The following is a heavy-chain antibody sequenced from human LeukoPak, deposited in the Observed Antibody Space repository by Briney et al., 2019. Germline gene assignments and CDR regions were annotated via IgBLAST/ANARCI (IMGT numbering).Heavy chain of an antibody. J-gene: IGHJ5*02. Sequence: SCKASGYTFTGYYMHWVRQAPGKGLVWVSRINSDGSSTNYADSVKGRFTISRDNAKNTLYLQMNSLRAEDTAVYYCARVRGESPRWFDPWGQGTLVTVSS. V-gene: IGHV3-74*01. D-gene: IGHD3-10*01. CDR2: INSDGSST. CDR3: ARVRGESPRWFDP. CDR1: GYTFTGYY.